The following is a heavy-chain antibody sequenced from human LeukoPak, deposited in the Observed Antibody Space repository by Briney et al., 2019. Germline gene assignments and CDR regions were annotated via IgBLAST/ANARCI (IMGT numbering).Heavy chain of an antibody. CDR2: IYPGDSDT. CDR3: ARLMGVDGRDGYNSKQFDLYYFDY. D-gene: IGHD5-24*01. J-gene: IGHJ4*02. Sequence: PGESLKISCKGSGYSFTSYWIGWVRQMPGKGLEWMGIIYPGDSDTRYSPSFQGQVTISADKSISTAYLQWSSLKASDTAMYYCARLMGVDGRDGYNSKQFDLYYFDYWGQGTLVTVSS. CDR1: GYSFTSYW. V-gene: IGHV5-51*01.